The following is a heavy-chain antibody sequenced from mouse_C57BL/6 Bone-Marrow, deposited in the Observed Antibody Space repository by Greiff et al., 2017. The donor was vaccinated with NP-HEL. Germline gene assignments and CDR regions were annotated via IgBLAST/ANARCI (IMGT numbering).Heavy chain of an antibody. CDR3: AREGPITTVVAFDY. Sequence: VQLQQPGAELVKPGASVKLSCKASGYTFTSYWMHWVKQRPGQGLEWIGMIHPNSGSTNYNEKFKSKATLTVYKSSSTAYMQLSSLTSEDSAVYYCAREGPITTVVAFDYWGQGTTLTVSS. CDR2: IHPNSGST. D-gene: IGHD1-1*01. J-gene: IGHJ2*01. CDR1: GYTFTSYW. V-gene: IGHV1-64*01.